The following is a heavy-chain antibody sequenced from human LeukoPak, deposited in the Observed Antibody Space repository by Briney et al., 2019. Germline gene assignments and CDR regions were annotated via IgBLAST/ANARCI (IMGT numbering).Heavy chain of an antibody. V-gene: IGHV3-48*01. CDR2: ISSSSSTV. J-gene: IGHJ3*02. CDR3: AKGKDIVVVPAALGHAFDI. Sequence: PGGSLRLSCAASGSTFSSYSMNWVRQAPGKGLEWVSYISSSSSTVYYADSVKGRFTISRDNSKNTLYLQMNSLRAEDTAVYYCAKGKDIVVVPAALGHAFDIWGQGTMVTVSS. CDR1: GSTFSSYS. D-gene: IGHD2-2*01.